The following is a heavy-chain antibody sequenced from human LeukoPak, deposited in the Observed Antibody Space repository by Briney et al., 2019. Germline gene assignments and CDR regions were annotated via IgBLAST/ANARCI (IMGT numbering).Heavy chain of an antibody. CDR2: ISGSGGST. D-gene: IGHD2-15*01. CDR3: ANAYCGGGSCYPTDS. V-gene: IGHV3-23*01. CDR1: VFTLSSYS. Sequence: GGCLRLSCAASVFTLSSYSMRWVRQARWKGREWVLAISGSGGSTYYADSVKGRFTSSRDNSKNTLYLQMNSLRAADTAVYYCANAYCGGGSCYPTDSWGQGTPVTVSS. J-gene: IGHJ5*01.